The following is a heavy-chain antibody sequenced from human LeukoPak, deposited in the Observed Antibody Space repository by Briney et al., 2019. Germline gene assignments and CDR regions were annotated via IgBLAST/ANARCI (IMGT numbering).Heavy chain of an antibody. D-gene: IGHD1-26*01. CDR3: ARGYHSFDV. V-gene: IGHV3-72*01. CDR2: TRNKANSYTT. J-gene: IGHJ6*02. CDR1: GFTFSDHY. Sequence: QSGGSLRLSCAVSGFTFSDHYMDWVSQAPGKGLEWVGRTRNKANSYTTVYAASVQGRFTVSRDDTKNSLYLQMNSLKTEDTAVYYCARGYHSFDVWGQGTTVTVSS.